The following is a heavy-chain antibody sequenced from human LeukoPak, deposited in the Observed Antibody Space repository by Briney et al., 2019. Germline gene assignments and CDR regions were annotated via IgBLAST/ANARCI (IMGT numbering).Heavy chain of an antibody. J-gene: IGHJ3*02. CDR3: AREGDSAVAGPKGAFDI. Sequence: GGSLRLSCAASGFTFSSYAMHWVRQAPGKGLEWAAFISYDGRGKSYADSVKGRFTISRDNSKNTLYLQMNSLRPDDTSVYYCAREGDSAVAGPKGAFDIWGQGTMVTVSS. V-gene: IGHV3-30*04. D-gene: IGHD6-19*01. CDR1: GFTFSSYA. CDR2: ISYDGRGK.